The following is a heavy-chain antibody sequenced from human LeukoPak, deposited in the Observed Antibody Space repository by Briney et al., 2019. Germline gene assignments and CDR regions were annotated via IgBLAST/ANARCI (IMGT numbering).Heavy chain of an antibody. V-gene: IGHV3-30*18. D-gene: IGHD2-15*01. CDR2: ISHDGSNI. CDR3: AKDPYRVVVATGNYLDP. J-gene: IGHJ5*02. CDR1: GFTFSSHG. Sequence: GGSLRLSCAASGFTFSSHGMHWVRQAPGKGLEWVAVISHDGSNIHYGDSVKGRFTISRDNSKNTLYLQMNSLGAEDTAVYYCAKDPYRVVVATGNYLDPWGQGTLVTVSS.